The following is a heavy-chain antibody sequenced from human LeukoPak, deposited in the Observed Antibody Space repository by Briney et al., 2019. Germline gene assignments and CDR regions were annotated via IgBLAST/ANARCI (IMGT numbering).Heavy chain of an antibody. J-gene: IGHJ4*02. CDR3: ARAPATNEWRCMDY. D-gene: IGHD2-8*02. CDR1: GFTFSSYG. CDR2: IKQDGSEK. Sequence: GGSLRLSCAASGFTFSSYGMSWVRQAPGKGLEWVANIKQDGSEKRYVDPVKGRFTISRDNAKNSLYLQMNSLRAEDTAVYYCARAPATNEWRCMDYWGQGTLVTVSS. V-gene: IGHV3-7*01.